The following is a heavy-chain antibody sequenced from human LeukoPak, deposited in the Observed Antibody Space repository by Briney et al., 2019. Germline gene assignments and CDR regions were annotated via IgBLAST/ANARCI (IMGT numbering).Heavy chain of an antibody. J-gene: IGHJ4*02. CDR2: ISYSGST. CDR3: ARGTPSTTVAAARELDY. V-gene: IGHV4-59*01. D-gene: IGHD6-13*01. Sequence: SETLSLTCTVSGGSISSYYWSWIRQPPGRGLEWIGYISYSGSTNYNPSLKSRVTISLDTSKNRFSLKLSSVTAADTAVYYCARGTPSTTVAAARELDYWGQGTLVTVSS. CDR1: GGSISSYY.